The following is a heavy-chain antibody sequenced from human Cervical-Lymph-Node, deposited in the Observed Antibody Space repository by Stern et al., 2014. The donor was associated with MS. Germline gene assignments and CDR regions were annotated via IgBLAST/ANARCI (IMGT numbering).Heavy chain of an antibody. V-gene: IGHV3-11*01. CDR2: ISSGGSSI. Sequence: VQLVESGGGLVKPGGSLRLSCAASGFTFSDYYMSWIRQAPGKGLEWVSYISSGGSSIDYADSVKGRFTISRDNAKNSLYLQMNSLRAEDTAVYYCARERAAIYSYGRDVWAQGTTVTVS. D-gene: IGHD2-15*01. CDR1: GFTFSDYY. J-gene: IGHJ6*02. CDR3: ARERAAIYSYGRDV.